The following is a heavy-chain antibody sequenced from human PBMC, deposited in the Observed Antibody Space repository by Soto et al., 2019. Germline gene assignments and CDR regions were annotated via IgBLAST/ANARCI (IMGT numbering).Heavy chain of an antibody. J-gene: IGHJ6*02. V-gene: IGHV3-21*01. CDR1: GFTFSSYA. CDR2: ISSSSSYI. D-gene: IGHD6-13*01. Sequence: GGSLRLSCAASGFTFSSYAMSWVRQAPGKGLEWVSSISSSSSYIYYADSVKGRFTISRDNAKNSLYLQMNSLRAEDTAVYYCARSIAAAGTLYLADYYYGMDVWGQGTTVTVSS. CDR3: ARSIAAAGTLYLADYYYGMDV.